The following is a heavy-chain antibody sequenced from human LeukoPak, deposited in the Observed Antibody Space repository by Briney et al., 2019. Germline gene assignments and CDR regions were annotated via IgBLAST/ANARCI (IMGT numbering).Heavy chain of an antibody. CDR1: GFTFSSYA. V-gene: IGHV3-33*08. CDR2: ISSDGSDK. Sequence: GGSLRLSCAASGFTFSSYAMHWVRQAPGKGLEWVAVISSDGSDKYYADSVKGRCTISRDNSRNTLHLQMNSLRAEDTAVYYCARDRTYCGGDCYSSPFDYWGQGTLVTVSS. CDR3: ARDRTYCGGDCYSSPFDY. J-gene: IGHJ4*02. D-gene: IGHD2-21*02.